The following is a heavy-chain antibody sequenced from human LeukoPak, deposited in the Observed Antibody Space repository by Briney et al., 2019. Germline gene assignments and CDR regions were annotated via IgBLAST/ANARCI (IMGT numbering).Heavy chain of an antibody. Sequence: PGGSLRLSCAASGFTVSSNYMSWVRQAPGKGLEWVSVIYSGGSTYYADSVKGRFTISRDNSKNTLYLQMNSLRAEDTAVYYCVRGLGSGYSYAYGVYWGQGTLVTVSS. D-gene: IGHD5-18*01. CDR3: VRGLGSGYSYAYGVY. CDR1: GFTVSSNY. J-gene: IGHJ4*02. V-gene: IGHV3-66*01. CDR2: IYSGGST.